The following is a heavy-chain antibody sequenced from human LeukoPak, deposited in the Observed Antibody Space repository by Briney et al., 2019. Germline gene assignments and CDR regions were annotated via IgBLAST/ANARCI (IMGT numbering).Heavy chain of an antibody. CDR3: ARDIRDGYNYPYYYYYGMDV. Sequence: GGSLRLSCSASGFTFSSYAMHWVRQAPGKGLEYVSAISSNGGSTYYADSVKGRFTISRDNSKNTLYLQMNSLRAEDTAVYYCARDIRDGYNYPYYYYYGMDVWGQGTTVTVSS. V-gene: IGHV3-64*04. D-gene: IGHD5-24*01. CDR1: GFTFSSYA. J-gene: IGHJ6*02. CDR2: ISSNGGST.